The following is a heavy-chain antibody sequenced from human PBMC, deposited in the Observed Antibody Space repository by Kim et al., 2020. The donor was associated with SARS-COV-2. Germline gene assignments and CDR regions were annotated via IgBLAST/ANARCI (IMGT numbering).Heavy chain of an antibody. V-gene: IGHV6-1*01. CDR3: ARGIAAAGNDWFDP. Sequence: AVSERSRITINPDTSKNQFSLQLNSVTPEDTAVYYCARGIAAAGNDWFDPWGQGTLVTVSS. J-gene: IGHJ5*02. D-gene: IGHD6-13*01.